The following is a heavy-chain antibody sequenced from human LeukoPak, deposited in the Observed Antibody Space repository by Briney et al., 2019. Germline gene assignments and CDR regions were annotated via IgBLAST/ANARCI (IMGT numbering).Heavy chain of an antibody. J-gene: IGHJ4*02. D-gene: IGHD3-22*01. CDR2: MNPNSGNT. CDR1: GYTFTIYD. Sequence: ASVKVSCKASGYTFTIYDINWVRQAPGQGLEWMGWMNPNSGNTGYAQKFQGRVTMTRNTSISTAYMELSSLRSEDTAVYYCARGGYDSSGYYFTFDYWGQGTLVTVSS. V-gene: IGHV1-8*01. CDR3: ARGGYDSSGYYFTFDY.